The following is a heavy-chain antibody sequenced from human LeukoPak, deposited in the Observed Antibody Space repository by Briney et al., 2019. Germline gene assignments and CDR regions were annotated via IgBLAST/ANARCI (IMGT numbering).Heavy chain of an antibody. CDR3: AKLGPAALPHDAFDI. D-gene: IGHD2-2*01. CDR2: ISSGSTI. V-gene: IGHV3-48*03. J-gene: IGHJ3*02. Sequence: GGSLRLSCAASGFTFSTYEMNWVRQAPGKGLEWVSYISSGSTIYYADSVKGRFTISRDNSKNTLYLQMNSLRAEDAAVYYCAKLGPAALPHDAFDIWGQGTMVTVSS. CDR1: GFTFSTYE.